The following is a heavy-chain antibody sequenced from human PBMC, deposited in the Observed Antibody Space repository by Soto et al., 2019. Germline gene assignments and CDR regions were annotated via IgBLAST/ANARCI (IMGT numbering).Heavy chain of an antibody. D-gene: IGHD6-6*01. J-gene: IGHJ4*02. CDR2: IYYSGNT. Sequence: PSETLSLTCTVSGGSISSTTYYWGWIRQPPGRGPEWIGSIYYSGNTYYKPSLKSRVSISIDTSRNQFSLKLTSVTAADTGVYYCASSSPFHYWGPGILVTVS. V-gene: IGHV4-39*01. CDR3: ASSSPFHY. CDR1: GGSISSTTYY.